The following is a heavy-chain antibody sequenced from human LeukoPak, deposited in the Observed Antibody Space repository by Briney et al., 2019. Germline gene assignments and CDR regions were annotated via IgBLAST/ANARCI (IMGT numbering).Heavy chain of an antibody. Sequence: GGSLRLSCAASGFTFSSYEMNWVRQAPGKGLEWVSYISSSGSTIYYADSVKGRFTISRDNAKNSLYLQMNSLRAEDTAVYYCAKAGYCSSTSCYFPYNYGMDVWGQGTTVTVSS. D-gene: IGHD2-2*01. CDR2: ISSSGSTI. CDR1: GFTFSSYE. J-gene: IGHJ6*02. V-gene: IGHV3-48*03. CDR3: AKAGYCSSTSCYFPYNYGMDV.